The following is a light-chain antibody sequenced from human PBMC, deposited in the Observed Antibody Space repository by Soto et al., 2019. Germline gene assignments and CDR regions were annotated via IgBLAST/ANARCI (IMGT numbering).Light chain of an antibody. CDR2: DAS. CDR1: QSVSSSY. Sequence: EIVLTQSPATLSLSRGERATLSCGASQSVSSSYLAWYQQKVGLAPRLLIYDASTRATGIPDRFSGSGSGTDFTLTISRLEPEDFAVYYCQQYGSSAPVTFGQGTRLEIK. CDR3: QQYGSSAPVT. J-gene: IGKJ5*01. V-gene: IGKV3D-20*01.